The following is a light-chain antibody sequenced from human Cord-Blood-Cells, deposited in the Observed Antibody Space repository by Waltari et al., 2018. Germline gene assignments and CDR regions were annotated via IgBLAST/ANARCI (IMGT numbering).Light chain of an antibody. Sequence: QSALTQPASVSGSPGQSITISCTGTSSDVGSYNLVSWDQQHPGKAPKLMICDVSKRPSGVSNRFSGSNAGNTASLTISGLQAEDEADYYCCSYAGSSTVVFGGGTKLTVL. CDR2: DVS. J-gene: IGLJ2*01. CDR1: SSDVGSYNL. V-gene: IGLV2-23*02. CDR3: CSYAGSSTVV.